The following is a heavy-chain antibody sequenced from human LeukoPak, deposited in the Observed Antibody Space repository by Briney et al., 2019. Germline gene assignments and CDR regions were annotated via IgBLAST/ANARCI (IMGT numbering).Heavy chain of an antibody. CDR3: ARDWRQINTGSFDY. D-gene: IGHD1-1*01. CDR2: ISAYNGNT. J-gene: IGHJ4*02. CDR1: GGTFSSYA. V-gene: IGHV1-18*01. Sequence: ASVKVSCKASGGTFSSYAISWVRQAPGQGLEWMGWISAYNGNTNYAQKLQGRVTMTTDTSTSTAYMELRSLRSDDTAVYYCARDWRQINTGSFDYWGQGTLVTVSS.